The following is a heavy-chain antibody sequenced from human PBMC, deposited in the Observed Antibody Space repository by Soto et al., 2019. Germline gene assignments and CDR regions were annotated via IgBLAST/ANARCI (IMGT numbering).Heavy chain of an antibody. V-gene: IGHV3-30-3*01. CDR2: ISYDGSNK. Sequence: GGSLRLSCAASGFTFSSYAMHWVRQAPGKGLEWVAVISYDGSNKYYADSVKGRFTISRDNSKNTLYLQMNSLRAEDTAVYYCARDVVAAIKYYYGMDVWGQGTTVTVSS. CDR3: ARDVVAAIKYYYGMDV. CDR1: GFTFSSYA. D-gene: IGHD2-15*01. J-gene: IGHJ6*02.